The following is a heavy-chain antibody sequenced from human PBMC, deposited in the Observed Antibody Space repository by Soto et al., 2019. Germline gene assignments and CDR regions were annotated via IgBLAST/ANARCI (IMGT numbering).Heavy chain of an antibody. CDR1: GFTFSSYA. Sequence: GGSLRLSCAASGFTFSSYAMHWVRQAPGKGLGWVAVISYDGSNKYYADSVKGRFTISRDNSKNTLYLQMNSLRAEDTAVYYCARGESQWLVRRGYYFDYWGQGTLVTVSS. D-gene: IGHD6-19*01. CDR3: ARGESQWLVRRGYYFDY. CDR2: ISYDGSNK. J-gene: IGHJ4*02. V-gene: IGHV3-30-3*01.